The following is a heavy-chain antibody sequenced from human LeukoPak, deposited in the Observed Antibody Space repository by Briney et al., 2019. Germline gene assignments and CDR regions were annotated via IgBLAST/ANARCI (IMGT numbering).Heavy chain of an antibody. Sequence: ASVKVSCKVSGYTLTELSMHWVRQAPGKGLEWMGGFDPEDGETIYAQKFQGRVTMTEDTSTDTAYMELSSLRSEDTAVYYCATEDIVVVPAATTIASYYYYYMDVWGKGTTVTVSS. J-gene: IGHJ6*03. D-gene: IGHD2-2*01. CDR3: ATEDIVVVPAATTIASYYYYYMDV. V-gene: IGHV1-24*01. CDR1: GYTLTELS. CDR2: FDPEDGET.